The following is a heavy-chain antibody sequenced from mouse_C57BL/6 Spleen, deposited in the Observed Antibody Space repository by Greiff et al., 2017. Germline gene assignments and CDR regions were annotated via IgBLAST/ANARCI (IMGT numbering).Heavy chain of an antibody. CDR3: AREGERGNYWFSY. CDR2: IDPSDSYT. Sequence: QVQLQQPGAELVMPGASVKLSCKASGYTFTSYWMHWVKQRPGQGLEWIGEIDPSDSYTNYTQKFKGKSTLTVDTSSSTAYMQLSSLTSEDSAVYYCAREGERGNYWFSYWGHGTLVSVS. J-gene: IGHJ3*01. CDR1: GYTFTSYW. D-gene: IGHD2-1*01. V-gene: IGHV1-69*01.